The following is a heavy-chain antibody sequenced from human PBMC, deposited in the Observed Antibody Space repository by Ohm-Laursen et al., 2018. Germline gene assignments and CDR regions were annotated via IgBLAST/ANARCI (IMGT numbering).Heavy chain of an antibody. CDR1: GFTFDDYA. V-gene: IGHV3-9*01. J-gene: IGHJ4*02. CDR2: LNWNSGTI. CDR3: VKDSGYDFTSLDY. Sequence: RSLRLSCTASGFTFDDYAMHWVRHAPGRGLEWVSSLNWNSGTIGHADSVKGRFTISRDNAKNSLYLQMNSLRTEDTALYYCVKDSGYDFTSLDYWGQGTLVTVSS. D-gene: IGHD5-12*01.